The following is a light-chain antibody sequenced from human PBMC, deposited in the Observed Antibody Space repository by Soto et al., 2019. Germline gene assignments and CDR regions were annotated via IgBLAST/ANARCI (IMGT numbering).Light chain of an antibody. CDR1: SGDVGGCNY. CDR2: EVN. V-gene: IGLV2-8*01. CDR3: SSYAGSSNV. J-gene: IGLJ1*01. Sequence: QSALTQPPSASGSPGQSVAISCTGTSGDVGGCNYVSWYQQHPGKAPKLMIYEVNKRPSGVPDRFSGSKSGNTASLTVSGLQAEDEADYYCSSYAGSSNVFRTGTKANVL.